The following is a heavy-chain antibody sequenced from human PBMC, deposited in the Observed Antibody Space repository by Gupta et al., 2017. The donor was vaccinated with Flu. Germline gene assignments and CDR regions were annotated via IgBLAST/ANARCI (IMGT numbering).Heavy chain of an antibody. CDR3: ARDLSPGDQLLYNYYYYMDV. CDR2: IIPIFGTA. J-gene: IGHJ6*03. Sequence: VRQPPGQGLEWMGGIIPIFGTANYAQKFQGRVTITADESTSTAYMELSSLRSEDTAVYYCARDLSPGDQLLYNYYYYMDVWGKGTTVTVSS. V-gene: IGHV1-69*01. D-gene: IGHD2-2*01.